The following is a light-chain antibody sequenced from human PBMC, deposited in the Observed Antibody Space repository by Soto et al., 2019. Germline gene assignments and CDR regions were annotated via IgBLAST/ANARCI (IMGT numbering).Light chain of an antibody. J-gene: IGKJ4*01. CDR2: DAS. CDR3: QQRSNWPRGT. CDR1: QSVSSY. V-gene: IGKV3-11*01. Sequence: EIVLTQSPATLSLSPGERATLSYRASQSVSSYLAWYQQKPGQAPRLLIYDASNRATGIPARFSGSGSGTDFTLTISSLEPEDFAVYYCQQRSNWPRGTFGGGTKVEIK.